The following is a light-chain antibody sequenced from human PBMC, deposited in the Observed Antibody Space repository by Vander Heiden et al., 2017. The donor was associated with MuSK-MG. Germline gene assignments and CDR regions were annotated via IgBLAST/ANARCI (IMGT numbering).Light chain of an antibody. CDR3: QQSDNTPRT. CDR1: QSINRH. V-gene: IGKV1-39*01. CDR2: DAA. Sequence: IQMTQSPSSLSASVGDRVTITCRASQSINRHLNWYQQKPGKAPKLLIYDAATLHTGVPSRCSGSGAGTDFTLTINSVQPEDFATYYCQQSDNTPRTFGQGTKVEIK. J-gene: IGKJ1*01.